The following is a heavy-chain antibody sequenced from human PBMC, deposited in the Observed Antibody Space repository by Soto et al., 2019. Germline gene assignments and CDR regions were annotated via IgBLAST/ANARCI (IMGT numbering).Heavy chain of an antibody. J-gene: IGHJ4*02. CDR1: GFTFSSYA. D-gene: IGHD3-22*01. CDR3: AKDFKWYYDSSGYYFDY. V-gene: IGHV3-23*01. CDR2: ISGSGGST. Sequence: GGSLRLSCAASGFTFSSYAMSWVRQAPGKGLEWVSAISGSGGSTYYADSVKGRFTISRDNSKNTLYLQMNSLRAEDTAVYYCAKDFKWYYDSSGYYFDYWGQGTLVTVSS.